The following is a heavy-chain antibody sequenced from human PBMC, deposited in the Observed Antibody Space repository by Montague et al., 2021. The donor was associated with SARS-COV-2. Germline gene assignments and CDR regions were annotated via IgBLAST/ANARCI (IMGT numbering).Heavy chain of an antibody. CDR2: MYYSGST. V-gene: IGHV4-39*07. CDR3: ARDDIVLQGVTKGVDV. J-gene: IGHJ6*02. D-gene: IGHD3-10*01. CDR1: GSCNSGGDCN. Sequence: SETLSLTCTVSGSCNSGGDCNSTRLNPTHGGGLEWIWYMYYSGSTYYNPSLKSRVTISIDTSKNQFSLKLSSLTAADTAVYSCARDDIVLQGVTKGVDVWGQGTTVTVSS.